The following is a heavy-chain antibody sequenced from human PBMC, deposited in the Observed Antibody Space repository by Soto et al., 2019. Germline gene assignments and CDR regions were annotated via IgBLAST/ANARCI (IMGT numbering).Heavy chain of an antibody. J-gene: IGHJ4*02. CDR3: ARHGRLERGRDRIDY. V-gene: IGHV4-39*01. CDR1: GGSISSSSYY. D-gene: IGHD1-1*01. Sequence: QLQLQESGPGLVKPSETLSLTCTVSGGSISSSSYYWGWIRQPPGKGLEWIGSIYYSGSTYYNPSLKSRVTISVDTSKNQFSLKLSSVTAADTAVYYCARHGRLERGRDRIDYWGQGTLVTVSS. CDR2: IYYSGST.